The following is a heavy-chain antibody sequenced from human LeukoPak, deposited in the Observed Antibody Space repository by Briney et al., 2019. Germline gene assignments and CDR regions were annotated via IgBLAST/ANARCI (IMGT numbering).Heavy chain of an antibody. CDR3: VRVVGAWSGYYDY. CDR2: VYRSGST. J-gene: IGHJ4*02. V-gene: IGHV4-38-2*02. Sequence: SETLSLTCTVSGYSISSGFYWGWIRPHPEKGLRWIGSVYRSGSTYYNPSLKSRITISVDTSKNQFSLKLSSVTAAATAVYYCVRVVGAWSGYYDYWGQGTLVTVSS. D-gene: IGHD3-3*01. CDR1: GYSISSGFY.